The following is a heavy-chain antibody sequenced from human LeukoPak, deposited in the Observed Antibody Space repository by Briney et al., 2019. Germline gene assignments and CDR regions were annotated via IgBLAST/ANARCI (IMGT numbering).Heavy chain of an antibody. J-gene: IGHJ4*02. CDR3: ARDPPRHYDFWGGYAFFDY. CDR2: ISGSGVTI. V-gene: IGHV3-11*04. D-gene: IGHD3-3*01. Sequence: GGSLRLSCAASGFSFSDSDYYMTWIRQAPGKGLEWGSYISGSGVTIYYGDSVKGRFTISRDNAKNSLYLQMNSLRAEDTAVYYCARDPPRHYDFWGGYAFFDYWGQGTLVTVSS. CDR1: GFSFSDSDYY.